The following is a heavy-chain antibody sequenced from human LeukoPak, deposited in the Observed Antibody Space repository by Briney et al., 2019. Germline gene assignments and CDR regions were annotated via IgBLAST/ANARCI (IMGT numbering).Heavy chain of an antibody. CDR2: INSDGSTT. CDR1: GFSFSSSW. V-gene: IGHV3-74*01. J-gene: IGHJ4*02. Sequence: GGSLRLSCAASGFSFSSSWMHWVRQAPGTGLVWVSRINSDGSTTNYADSVKGRFTISRDNAMSTLYLQMNSLRAEDTAVYYCARVRIAATEGPFDYWGQGTLVTVSS. CDR3: ARVRIAATEGPFDY. D-gene: IGHD6-13*01.